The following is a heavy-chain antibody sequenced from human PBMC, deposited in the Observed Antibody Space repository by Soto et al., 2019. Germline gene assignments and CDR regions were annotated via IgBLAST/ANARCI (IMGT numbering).Heavy chain of an antibody. CDR2: IYHSGSA. D-gene: IGHD4-17*01. Sequence: SETLSLTCTVSGYSISNNYHWAWIRQAPGRGLEWIGSIYHSGSAYYYPSLKSRLTISVDTSNNQFSLKLSSVTAADTAVYYCARDSYGGNSDFDIWGQGTMVTVSS. V-gene: IGHV4-38-2*02. CDR1: GYSISNNYH. J-gene: IGHJ3*02. CDR3: ARDSYGGNSDFDI.